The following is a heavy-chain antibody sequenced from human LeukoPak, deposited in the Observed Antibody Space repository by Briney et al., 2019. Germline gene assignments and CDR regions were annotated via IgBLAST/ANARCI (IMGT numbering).Heavy chain of an antibody. CDR3: ARDSTYYYASGSSGPHYFDS. D-gene: IGHD3-10*01. Sequence: GGSLRLSCAASGFTFSNYAMHWVRQAPGKGLEWVAVISNVETTTYYADSVKGRFTISRDTPKNTLYLQLNSLRAEDTSVYYCARDSTYYYASGSSGPHYFDSWGQGTLVTVSS. CDR2: ISNVETTT. CDR1: GFTFSNYA. J-gene: IGHJ4*02. V-gene: IGHV3-30*01.